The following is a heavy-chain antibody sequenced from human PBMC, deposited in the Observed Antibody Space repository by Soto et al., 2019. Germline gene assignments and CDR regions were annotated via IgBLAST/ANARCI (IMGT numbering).Heavy chain of an antibody. Sequence: QTGGSLRLSCAASGFTFSSYAMSWVRQAPGKGLEWVSAISGSGGSTYYADSVKGRFTISRDNSKNTLYLQMNSLRAEDTAVYYCANKKRGSSGYYGNDAFDIWGQGTMVTVSS. J-gene: IGHJ3*02. D-gene: IGHD3-22*01. V-gene: IGHV3-23*01. CDR2: ISGSGGST. CDR1: GFTFSSYA. CDR3: ANKKRGSSGYYGNDAFDI.